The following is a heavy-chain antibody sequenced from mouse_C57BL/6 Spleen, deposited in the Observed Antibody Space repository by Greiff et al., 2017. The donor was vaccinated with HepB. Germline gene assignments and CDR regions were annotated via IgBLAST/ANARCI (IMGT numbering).Heavy chain of an antibody. J-gene: IGHJ4*01. Sequence: QVQLQQPGTELVKPGASVKLSCKASGYTFTSYWMQWVKQRPGQGLEWIGEIDPSDSYINYNQKFKGKATLTVETSSSTAYMQLSSLTSEDSAVYYCARGPNYSGSTYGYYAMDYWGQGTSVTVSS. CDR3: ARGPNYSGSTYGYYAMDY. V-gene: IGHV1-50*01. CDR1: GYTFTSYW. D-gene: IGHD1-1*01. CDR2: IDPSDSYI.